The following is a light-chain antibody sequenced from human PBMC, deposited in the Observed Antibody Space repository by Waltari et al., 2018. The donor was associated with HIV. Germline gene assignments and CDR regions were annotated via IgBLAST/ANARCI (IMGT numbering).Light chain of an antibody. V-gene: IGKV1-33*01. Sequence: DIQMTQSPSSLSASVGDRVTITCQASQDISNYLNWYQQKPGKAPKLLIYDASNLETGVPSRFSGRGSGTDFTFTISSVQPEEIATYYCQQYDNALYTFGQGPKLAIK. CDR2: DAS. CDR1: QDISNY. CDR3: QQYDNALYT. J-gene: IGKJ2*01.